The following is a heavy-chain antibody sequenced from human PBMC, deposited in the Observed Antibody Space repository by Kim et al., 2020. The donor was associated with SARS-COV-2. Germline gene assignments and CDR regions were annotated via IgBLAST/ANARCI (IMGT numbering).Heavy chain of an antibody. J-gene: IGHJ4*02. V-gene: IGHV3-7*01. D-gene: IGHD6-25*01. CDR2: VK. Sequence: VKSYVDSVRGRVTISRDNAKTSLYLQMNSLRDEDTAVYYCVRNRGFNSFDYWGQGTLVTVSS. CDR3: VRNRGFNSFDY.